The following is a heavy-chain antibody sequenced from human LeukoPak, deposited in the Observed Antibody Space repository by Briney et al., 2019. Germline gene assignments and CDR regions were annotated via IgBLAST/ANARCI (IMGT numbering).Heavy chain of an antibody. CDR2: ISYDGSYK. CDR1: GFTFSGSA. Sequence: GGSLRLSCAASGFTFSGSAMHWVRQAPGKGLEWVAVISYDGSYKYYADSVKDRFTISRDNSKNTLYLQMNSLRAEDTAIYYCAKDMPHSDGSSGAFDIWGQGTMVTVSS. V-gene: IGHV3-30*04. CDR3: AKDMPHSDGSSGAFDI. D-gene: IGHD6-6*01. J-gene: IGHJ3*02.